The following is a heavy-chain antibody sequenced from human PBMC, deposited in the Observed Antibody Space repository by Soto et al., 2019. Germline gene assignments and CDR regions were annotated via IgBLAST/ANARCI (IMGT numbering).Heavy chain of an antibody. Sequence: QVQLQESGPGLVKPSETLSLTCTVSGGSVSSGSYYWSWIRQPPWKGLEWIGYIYYSGSTNYNPSLKSRVTISVDTSKNQFSLKLSSVTAADTAVYYCARAIAYSSDPPWFDPWGQGTLVTVSS. J-gene: IGHJ5*02. D-gene: IGHD6-25*01. V-gene: IGHV4-61*01. CDR1: GGSVSSGSYY. CDR3: ARAIAYSSDPPWFDP. CDR2: IYYSGST.